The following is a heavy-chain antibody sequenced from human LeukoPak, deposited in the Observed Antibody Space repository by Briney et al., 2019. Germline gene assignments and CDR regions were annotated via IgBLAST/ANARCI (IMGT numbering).Heavy chain of an antibody. J-gene: IGHJ4*02. CDR3: AGVLYSSSWQTLYYFDY. Sequence: GGSLRLSCAASGFTFSSYSMNWVRQAPGKGLEWVSSISSSSSYIYYADSVKGRFTISRDNAKNSLYLQMNSLRAEDTAVYYCAGVLYSSSWQTLYYFDYWGQGTLVTVSS. V-gene: IGHV3-21*01. CDR1: GFTFSSYS. D-gene: IGHD6-13*01. CDR2: ISSSSSYI.